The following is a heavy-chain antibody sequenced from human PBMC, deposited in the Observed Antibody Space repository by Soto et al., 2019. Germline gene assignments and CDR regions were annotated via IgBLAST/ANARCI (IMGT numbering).Heavy chain of an antibody. CDR2: ISYDGSNK. V-gene: IGHV3-30-3*01. D-gene: IGHD3-9*01. CDR1: GFTFCRYA. J-gene: IGHJ6*02. Sequence: GGSLRPPCAAPGFTFCRYAMHWVRQAPGKGLEWVAVISYDGSNKYYADSVKGRFTISRDNSKNTLYLQLDSLRAEDTAVYYCSREDFDWFTHSAQYGMDVWGQGTTVTVSS. CDR3: SREDFDWFTHSAQYGMDV.